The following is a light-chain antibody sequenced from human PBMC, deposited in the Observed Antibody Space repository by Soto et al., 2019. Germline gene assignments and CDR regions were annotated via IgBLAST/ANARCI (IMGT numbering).Light chain of an antibody. CDR2: DNN. CDR1: SSNIGAGYA. CDR3: QSFGSGLSVVV. J-gene: IGLJ2*01. V-gene: IGLV1-40*01. Sequence: QSVLTQPPSVSGAPGQRITISCTGSSSNIGAGYAVHWYQHLPGTAPKLLIFDNNNRTSGVPDLFSGSKSGTSASLAITGLRAEDEADYYCQSFGSGLSVVVFGGGTKLTVL.